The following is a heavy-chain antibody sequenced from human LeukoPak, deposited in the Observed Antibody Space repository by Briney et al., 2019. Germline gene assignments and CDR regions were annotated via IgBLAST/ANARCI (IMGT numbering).Heavy chain of an antibody. CDR3: ASSPLWFGADFDY. V-gene: IGHV3-7*01. CDR2: IKQDGSEK. Sequence: PSETLSLTCTVSGGSISSYYWSWVRQAPGKGLEWVANIKQDGSEKYYVDSVKGRFTISRDNAKNSLYLQMNSLRAEDTAVYYCASSPLWFGADFDYWGQGTLVTVSS. CDR1: GGSISSYY. D-gene: IGHD3-10*01. J-gene: IGHJ4*02.